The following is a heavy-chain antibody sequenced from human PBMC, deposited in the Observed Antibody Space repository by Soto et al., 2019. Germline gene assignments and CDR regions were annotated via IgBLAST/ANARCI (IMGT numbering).Heavy chain of an antibody. CDR2: INSDGSIT. CDR3: ARYSGYGNDY. Sequence: SGGSLRLSCAASRFTFSSYWMHWVRQAPGKGLVWVSRINSDGSITTYADSVKGRFTISRDNAKNTLYLQMNSLRAEDTAVYYCARYSGYGNDYWGQGTLVTVSS. J-gene: IGHJ4*02. CDR1: RFTFSSYW. V-gene: IGHV3-74*01. D-gene: IGHD5-12*01.